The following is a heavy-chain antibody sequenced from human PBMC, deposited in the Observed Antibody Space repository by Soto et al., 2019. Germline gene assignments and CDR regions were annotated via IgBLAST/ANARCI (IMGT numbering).Heavy chain of an antibody. Sequence: SETLSLTCTVSGGSISSGGYYWSWIRQHPGKGLEWIGYIYYSGSTYYNPSLKSRVTISVDTSKNQFSLKLRSVTAADTAVYYCSRDRIVVADYCYYGMDVWGQGTPVTVSS. CDR2: IYYSGST. CDR1: GGSISSGGYY. V-gene: IGHV4-31*03. J-gene: IGHJ6*02. CDR3: SRDRIVVADYCYYGMDV. D-gene: IGHD2-21*01.